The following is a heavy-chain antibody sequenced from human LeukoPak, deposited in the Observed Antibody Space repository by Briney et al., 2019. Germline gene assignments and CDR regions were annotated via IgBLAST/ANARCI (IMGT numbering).Heavy chain of an antibody. Sequence: SETLSLTCAVYGGSFSGYYWSWIRQPPGKGLEWIGGINHSGSTNYNPSLKSRVTISVDTSKNQFSLKLSSVTAADTAVYYCARGRTIMVRGRNWFDPWGQGTLVTVSS. CDR2: INHSGST. V-gene: IGHV4-34*01. J-gene: IGHJ5*02. D-gene: IGHD3-10*01. CDR3: ARGRTIMVRGRNWFDP. CDR1: GGSFSGYY.